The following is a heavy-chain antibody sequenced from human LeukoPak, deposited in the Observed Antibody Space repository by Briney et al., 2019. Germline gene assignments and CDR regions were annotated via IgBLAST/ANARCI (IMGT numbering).Heavy chain of an antibody. V-gene: IGHV3-9*01. CDR3: AKDITRGITMVRGGRRISYYFDY. CDR2: ISWNSGSI. Sequence: PGRSLRLSCAASGFTFDDYAMHWVRQAPGKGLEWVSGISWNSGSIGYADSVKGRFTISRDNAKNSLYLQMNSLRAEDTALYYCAKDITRGITMVRGGRRISYYFDYWGQGTLVTVSS. CDR1: GFTFDDYA. J-gene: IGHJ4*02. D-gene: IGHD3-10*01.